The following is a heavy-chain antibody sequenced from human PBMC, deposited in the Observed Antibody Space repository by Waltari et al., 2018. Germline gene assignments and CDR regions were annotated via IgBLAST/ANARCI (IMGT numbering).Heavy chain of an antibody. CDR1: GYTFTGYY. J-gene: IGHJ3*02. Sequence: QVQLVQSGAEVQKPGASVKVSCKASGYTFTGYYMHWVRQAPGQGLAWMGWSNPNGGGTNYAQKFQVRVTMTRDTSISTAYMELSRLRSDDTAVYYCARISVSITIFGVGVDAFDIWGQGTMVTVSS. D-gene: IGHD3-3*01. V-gene: IGHV1-2*02. CDR3: ARISVSITIFGVGVDAFDI. CDR2: SNPNGGGT.